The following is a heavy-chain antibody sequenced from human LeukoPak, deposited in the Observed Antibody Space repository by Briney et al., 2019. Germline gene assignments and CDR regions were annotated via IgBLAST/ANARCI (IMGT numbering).Heavy chain of an antibody. V-gene: IGHV4-31*03. CDR3: ARGVVRINYFDY. J-gene: IGHJ4*02. CDR1: GGSISSGGYY. CDR2: IYYSGST. Sequence: PSETLSLTCTVSGGSISSGGYYWSWIRQHPGKGLEWIGYIYYSGSTYYNPSLKSRVTISVDTSKNQFSLKLSSVTAADTAVYYCARGVVRINYFDYWGQGTLVTVSS. D-gene: IGHD2-2*01.